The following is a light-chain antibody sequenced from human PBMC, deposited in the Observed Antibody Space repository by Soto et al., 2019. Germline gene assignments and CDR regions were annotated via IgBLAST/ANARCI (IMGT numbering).Light chain of an antibody. V-gene: IGKV1-39*01. Sequence: DIQMAQSPSSLSAALGDRVTITCRASQSISSYLNWYQQKPGKAPKLLIYAASSLQSGVPSRFRGSGSGTDFTLTISSLQTEDFATYYCKQSYSTPLTFGRGIKVDIK. CDR1: QSISSY. J-gene: IGKJ4*01. CDR3: KQSYSTPLT. CDR2: AAS.